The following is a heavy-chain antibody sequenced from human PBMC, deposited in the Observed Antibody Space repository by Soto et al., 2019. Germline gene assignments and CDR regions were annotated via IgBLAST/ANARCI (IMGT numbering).Heavy chain of an antibody. J-gene: IGHJ5*02. CDR1: GYTFTSYD. CDR2: MNPNSGNT. CDR3: ARGEGRSTSCYESSCRDNWFDP. D-gene: IGHD2-2*01. V-gene: IGHV1-8*01. Sequence: QVQLVQSGAEVKKPGASVKVSCKASGYTFTSYDINWVRQATGQGLEWMGWMNPNSGNTGYAQKFQGRVTMTRNTSISTAYMELSSLRSEDTAVYYCARGEGRSTSCYESSCRDNWFDPWGQGTLVTVSS.